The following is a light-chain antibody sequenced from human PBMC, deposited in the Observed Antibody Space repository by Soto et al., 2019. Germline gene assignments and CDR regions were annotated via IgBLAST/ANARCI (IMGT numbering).Light chain of an antibody. CDR3: CSYTASDIWV. Sequence: QSALTQPRSVSGSPGQSVTISCTGTNSDVGGYNFVSWYQQLPGKAPKLMISAVSHRPSGVPDRFSGSKSGNTASLTISGLQADDEADYFCCSYTASDIWVFGGGTQLTVL. CDR1: NSDVGGYNF. CDR2: AVS. V-gene: IGLV2-11*01. J-gene: IGLJ3*02.